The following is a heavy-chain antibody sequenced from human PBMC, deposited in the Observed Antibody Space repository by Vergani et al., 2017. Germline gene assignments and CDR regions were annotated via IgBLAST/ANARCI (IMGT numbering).Heavy chain of an antibody. CDR3: ATKSCGTPGCQIGYFRE. D-gene: IGHD1-1*01. CDR1: GFTSSYYR. J-gene: IGHJ1*01. V-gene: IGHV3-30*03. CDR2: ISYDGTQK. Sequence: QVHLVESGGGVVQPGRSLRLSCVVSGFTSSYYRMHWVRQAPGKGLEWVAVISYDGTQKYYADSVKGRFTISRDNSKSTLYLQMNSLRTEETAVYYCATKSCGTPGCQIGYFREWGQGTLVTVSS.